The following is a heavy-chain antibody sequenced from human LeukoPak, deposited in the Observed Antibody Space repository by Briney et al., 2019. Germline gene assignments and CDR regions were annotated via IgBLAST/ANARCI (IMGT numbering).Heavy chain of an antibody. CDR1: GGSISSYY. CDR2: IYYSGST. V-gene: IGHV4-59*01. J-gene: IGHJ4*02. CDR3: ARVSDDSNGYYHY. Sequence: TSETLSLTCTVSGGSISSYYWSWIRQPPGKGLEWIGYIYYSGSTNYNPSLKSRVTISVDTSKNQFSLKLSSVTAADTAVYYCARVSDDSNGYYHYWGQGTLVTVSS. D-gene: IGHD3-22*01.